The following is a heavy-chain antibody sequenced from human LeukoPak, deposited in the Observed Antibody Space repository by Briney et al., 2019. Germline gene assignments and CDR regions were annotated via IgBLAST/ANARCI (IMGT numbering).Heavy chain of an antibody. CDR2: IYYSGST. CDR1: GGSISSYY. Sequence: KPSETLSLTCTVSGGSISSYYWSWIRQPPGKGLEWIGYIYYSGSTNYNPSLKSRVTISVDTSKNQFSLKLSSVTAADTAVYYCARVPWIQLWYGGWFDPWGQGTLVTVSS. CDR3: ARVPWIQLWYGGWFDP. J-gene: IGHJ5*02. D-gene: IGHD5-18*01. V-gene: IGHV4-59*12.